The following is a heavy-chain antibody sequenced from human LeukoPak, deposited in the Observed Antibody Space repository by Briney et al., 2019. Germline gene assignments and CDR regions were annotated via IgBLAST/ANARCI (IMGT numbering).Heavy chain of an antibody. CDR1: GFTFSSYG. CDR3: AKDRCSNGIGCYYYYMDV. V-gene: IGHV3-30*02. J-gene: IGHJ6*03. Sequence: GGSLRLSCAASGFTFSSYGMHWVRQAPGKGLEWVTFIRFDGTTKNYADSVKGRFTISRDNSKNTLYLQMNSLRAEDTAVYYCAKDRCSNGIGCYYYYMDVWGKGTTVTISS. D-gene: IGHD2-8*01. CDR2: IRFDGTTK.